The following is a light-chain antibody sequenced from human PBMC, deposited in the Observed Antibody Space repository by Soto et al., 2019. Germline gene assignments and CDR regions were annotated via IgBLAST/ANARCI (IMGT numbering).Light chain of an antibody. Sequence: EIVGTQSPATLSVSPGERATLSFRASQSVSTNVAWYQQIPGQAPRLLIYGPSTRASGVPARFSGSGSGREFTLTISSLQPEDFASYYCQQYNSYSTFGQGTKVDIK. V-gene: IGKV3-15*01. CDR1: QSVSTN. CDR2: GPS. CDR3: QQYNSYST. J-gene: IGKJ1*01.